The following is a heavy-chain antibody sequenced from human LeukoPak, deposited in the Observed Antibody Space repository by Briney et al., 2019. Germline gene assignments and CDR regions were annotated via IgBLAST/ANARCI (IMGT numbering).Heavy chain of an antibody. Sequence: SETLSLTCTVSGGSVNSGSYYWNWIRQPPGKGLEWIGEINHSGSTNYNPSLKSRVAISVDTSKNQFSLKLSSVTAADTAVYYCARAPTIAAAGGTDYWGQGTLVTVSS. CDR3: ARAPTIAAAGGTDY. J-gene: IGHJ4*02. CDR2: INHSGST. V-gene: IGHV4-39*07. D-gene: IGHD6-13*01. CDR1: GGSVNSGSYY.